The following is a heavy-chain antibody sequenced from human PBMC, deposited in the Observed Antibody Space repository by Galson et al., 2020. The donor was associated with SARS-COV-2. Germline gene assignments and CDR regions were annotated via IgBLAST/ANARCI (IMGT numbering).Heavy chain of an antibody. J-gene: IGHJ4*02. D-gene: IGHD3-3*01. Sequence: GESLKISCKASGYTFTSYYMHWVRQAPGQGLEWMGIINPSGGSTSYAQKFQGRVTMTRDTSTSTVYMELSSLRSEDTAVYYCARAGTTTWSFDYWGQGTLVTVSS. CDR1: GYTFTSYY. CDR2: INPSGGST. CDR3: ARAGTTTWSFDY. V-gene: IGHV1-46*01.